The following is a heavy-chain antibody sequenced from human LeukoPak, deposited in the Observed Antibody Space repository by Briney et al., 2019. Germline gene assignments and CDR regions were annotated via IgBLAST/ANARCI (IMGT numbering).Heavy chain of an antibody. CDR2: INPNSGGT. J-gene: IGHJ4*02. D-gene: IGHD6-19*01. Sequence: ASVTVSCKASGYTFTGYYMHWVRQAPGQGLEWMEWINPNSGGTNYAQKFQGRVTMTRDTSISTAYMELSRLRSDDTAVYYCAREMKVAGTADYWGQGTLVTVSS. V-gene: IGHV1-2*02. CDR1: GYTFTGYY. CDR3: AREMKVAGTADY.